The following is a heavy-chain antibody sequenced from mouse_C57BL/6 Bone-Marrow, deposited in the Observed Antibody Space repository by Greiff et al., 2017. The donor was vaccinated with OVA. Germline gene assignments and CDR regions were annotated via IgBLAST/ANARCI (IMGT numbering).Heavy chain of an antibody. D-gene: IGHD2-2*01. CDR2: IDPSDSYT. V-gene: IGHV1-69*01. CDR1: GYTFTSYW. CDR3: ARNRLRRVYYFDY. J-gene: IGHJ2*01. Sequence: QVQLQQPGAELVMPGASVKLSCKASGYTFTSYWMHWVKQRPGQGLEWIGEIDPSDSYTNYNQKFKGKSTLTVDKSSSTAYMQLSSLTSEDSAVYYCARNRLRRVYYFDYWGQGTTLTVSS.